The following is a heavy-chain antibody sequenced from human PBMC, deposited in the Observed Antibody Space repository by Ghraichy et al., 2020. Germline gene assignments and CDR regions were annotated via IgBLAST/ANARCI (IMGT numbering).Heavy chain of an antibody. CDR1: GGSISSYY. J-gene: IGHJ4*02. D-gene: IGHD6-19*01. V-gene: IGHV4-59*08. CDR3: AGSIIAVAGPNFDY. Sequence: SETLSLTCTVSGGSISSYYWSWIRQPPGKGLEWIGYISYSGSTNYNPSLKSRVTISIDTSKNQFSLKLSSVTAADTAVYYCAGSIIAVAGPNFDYWGQGTLVTVSS. CDR2: ISYSGST.